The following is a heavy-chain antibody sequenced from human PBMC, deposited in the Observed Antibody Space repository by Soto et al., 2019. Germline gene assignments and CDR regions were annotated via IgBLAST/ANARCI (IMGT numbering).Heavy chain of an antibody. CDR3: ARGLIAAAGNVPDY. D-gene: IGHD6-13*01. Sequence: ASVKVSCKASGYTFTGYYMHWVRQAPGQGLEWMGWINPNSGGTNYAQKFQGWVTMTRDTSISTAYMELSRLRSDDTAVYYCARGLIAAAGNVPDYWGQGTLVTVSS. CDR2: INPNSGGT. CDR1: GYTFTGYY. V-gene: IGHV1-2*04. J-gene: IGHJ4*02.